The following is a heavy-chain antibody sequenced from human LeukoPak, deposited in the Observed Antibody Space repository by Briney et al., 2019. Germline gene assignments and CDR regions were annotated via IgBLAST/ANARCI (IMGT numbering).Heavy chain of an antibody. V-gene: IGHV3-23*01. CDR2: ISGSGDST. CDR1: GFTFSSYS. J-gene: IGHJ4*02. Sequence: GGSLRLSCAASGFTFSSYSMNWVRQAPGKGLEWVSGISGSGDSTYYADSVKGRFTISRDSSKNTLYLQMNSLRAEDTAVFYCARPYYYSSGSLPYWGQGTLVTVSS. D-gene: IGHD3-10*01. CDR3: ARPYYYSSGSLPY.